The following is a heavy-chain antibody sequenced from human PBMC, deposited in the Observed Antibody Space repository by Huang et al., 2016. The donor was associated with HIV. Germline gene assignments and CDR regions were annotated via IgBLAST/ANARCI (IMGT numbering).Heavy chain of an antibody. V-gene: IGHV4-34*01. CDR1: GASFSNYY. J-gene: IGHJ4*02. CDR2: IKHTGST. CDR3: ARFMSGGGPLDY. D-gene: IGHD3-16*01. Sequence: QVQLQQWGAGLLKPSETLSLPCAVYGASFSNYYWSWIRQPPGKGLEWIGEIKHTGSTNYNPSLKSRVTISVDTSKNQFSLKVNSVTAADTAVYYCARFMSGGGPLDYWGQGTLVTVSS.